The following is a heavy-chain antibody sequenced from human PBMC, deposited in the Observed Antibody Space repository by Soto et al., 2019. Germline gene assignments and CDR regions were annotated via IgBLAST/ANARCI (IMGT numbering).Heavy chain of an antibody. Sequence: SETLSLTCAVYGGSFSGYYWSWIRQPPGKGLEWIGEINHSGSTNYNPSLKSRVTISVDTSKNQFSLKLSSVTAADTAVYYCARGLPRLWFGEFVYYGMDVWGQGTTVTVSS. J-gene: IGHJ6*02. CDR3: ARGLPRLWFGEFVYYGMDV. CDR1: GGSFSGYY. V-gene: IGHV4-34*01. CDR2: INHSGST. D-gene: IGHD3-10*01.